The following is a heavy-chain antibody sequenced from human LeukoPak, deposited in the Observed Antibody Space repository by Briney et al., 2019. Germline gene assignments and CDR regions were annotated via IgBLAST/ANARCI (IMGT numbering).Heavy chain of an antibody. CDR3: ARDLSYYDSSGYRRFDP. D-gene: IGHD3-22*01. J-gene: IGHJ5*02. CDR2: INTNTGNP. Sequence: ASVKASCKASGYTFTSYAMNWVRQAPGQGLEWMGWINTNTGNPTYAQGFTGRFVFSLDTSVSTAYLQISSLKAEDTAVYYCARDLSYYDSSGYRRFDPWGQGTLVTVSS. V-gene: IGHV7-4-1*02. CDR1: GYTFTSYA.